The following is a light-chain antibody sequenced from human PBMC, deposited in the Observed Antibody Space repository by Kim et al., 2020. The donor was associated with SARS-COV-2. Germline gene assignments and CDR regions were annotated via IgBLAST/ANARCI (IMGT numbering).Light chain of an antibody. V-gene: IGKV3-15*01. CDR1: QSISSG. CDR2: GAS. Sequence: VSPGERATLSCRSSQSISSGLAWYQQKPGQAPRLLMYGASTRATGIPARFSGSGSETEFTLTISSLQSEDFAVYYCQQYDSWPPYNFGLGTKLEIK. J-gene: IGKJ2*01. CDR3: QQYDSWPPYN.